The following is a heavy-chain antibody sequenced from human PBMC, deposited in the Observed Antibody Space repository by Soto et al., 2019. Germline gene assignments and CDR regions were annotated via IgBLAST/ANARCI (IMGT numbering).Heavy chain of an antibody. CDR3: AKARTMVRGVIDYYYGMDV. Sequence: SLRLSCAASGFTFSSYGMHWVRQAPGKGLEWVAVISYDGSNKYYADSVKGRFTISRDNSKNTLYLQMNSLRAEDTAVYYCAKARTMVRGVIDYYYGMDVWGQGTTVTVSS. CDR2: ISYDGSNK. J-gene: IGHJ6*02. CDR1: GFTFSSYG. V-gene: IGHV3-30*18. D-gene: IGHD3-10*01.